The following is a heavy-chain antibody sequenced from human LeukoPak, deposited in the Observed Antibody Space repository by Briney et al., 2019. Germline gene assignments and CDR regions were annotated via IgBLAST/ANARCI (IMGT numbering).Heavy chain of an antibody. CDR2: INHSGST. CDR3: ARRRFLDPRGY. D-gene: IGHD3-3*01. CDR1: GGSFSGYY. Sequence: SETLSLTCAVYGGSFSGYYWSWIRQPPGKGLEWIGEINHSGSTNYNPSLKSRVTISVDTSKNQFSLKLSSVTAADTAVYYCARRRFLDPRGYWGQGTLVTVSS. V-gene: IGHV4-34*01. J-gene: IGHJ4*02.